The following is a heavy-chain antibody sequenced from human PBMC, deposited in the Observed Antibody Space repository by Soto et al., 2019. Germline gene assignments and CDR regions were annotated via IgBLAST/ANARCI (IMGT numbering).Heavy chain of an antibody. Sequence: QVQLVQSGAEVKKPGSSVKVSCKASGGTFSSYAISWVRQAPGQGLEWMGGIIPIFGTANYAQKFQGRVTITADESTSTAYMELSRLRSEDTAVYYCARSEPLYYGSGSYYDYWGQGTLVTVSS. V-gene: IGHV1-69*01. CDR3: ARSEPLYYGSGSYYDY. CDR2: IIPIFGTA. J-gene: IGHJ4*02. D-gene: IGHD3-10*01. CDR1: GGTFSSYA.